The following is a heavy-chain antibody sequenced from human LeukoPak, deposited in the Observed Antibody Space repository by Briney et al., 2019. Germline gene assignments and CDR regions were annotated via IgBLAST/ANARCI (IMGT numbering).Heavy chain of an antibody. D-gene: IGHD3-10*01. CDR2: IYYSGST. CDR3: GTMVRGVIVY. Sequence: SETLSLTCTVSGGSISSYYWSWIRQPPGKGLEWIGSIYYSGSTYYNPSLKSRVTISVDTSKNQFSLKLSSVTAADTAVYYCGTMVRGVIVYWGQGTLVTVSS. J-gene: IGHJ4*02. V-gene: IGHV4-59*05. CDR1: GGSISSYY.